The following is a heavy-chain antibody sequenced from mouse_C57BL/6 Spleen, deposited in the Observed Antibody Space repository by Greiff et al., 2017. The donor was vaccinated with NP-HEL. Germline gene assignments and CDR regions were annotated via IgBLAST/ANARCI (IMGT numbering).Heavy chain of an antibody. CDR2: IDPEDGDT. J-gene: IGHJ2*01. D-gene: IGHD1-1*01. V-gene: IGHV14-1*01. CDR3: TSTVVTNYFDY. Sequence: EVQLQQSGAELVRPGASVKLSCTASGFNIKDYYMHWVKQRPEQGLEWIGRIDPEDGDTEYAPKFQGKATMTADTSSNTAYLQLSSLTSEDTAVYYCTSTVVTNYFDYWGQGTTLTVSS. CDR1: GFNIKDYY.